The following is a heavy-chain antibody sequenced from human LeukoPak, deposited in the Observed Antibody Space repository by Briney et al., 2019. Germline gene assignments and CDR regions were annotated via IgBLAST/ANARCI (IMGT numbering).Heavy chain of an antibody. Sequence: SETLFLTCTVSGGSISSYYWSWIRQPPGKGLEWIGYIYFSGSTNYNPSLKSRVTISVDTSKNQFSLKLSSVTAADTAVYYCASLYSGNYYWYFDYWGQGTLVTVPS. CDR1: GGSISSYY. CDR3: ASLYSGNYYWYFDY. V-gene: IGHV4-59*01. D-gene: IGHD1-26*01. J-gene: IGHJ4*02. CDR2: IYFSGST.